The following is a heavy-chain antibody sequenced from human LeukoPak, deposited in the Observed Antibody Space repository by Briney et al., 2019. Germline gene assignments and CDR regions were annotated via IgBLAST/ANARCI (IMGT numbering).Heavy chain of an antibody. J-gene: IGHJ4*02. D-gene: IGHD3-22*01. CDR2: ISSSSSYI. Sequence: AGGSLRLSCAASGFTFSSYSMNWVRQAPGKGLEWVSSISSSSSYIYYADSVKGRFTISRDNAKNSLYLQMNSLRAEDTAVYYCARGLVEAYYYDSSGLLSLDYWGQGTLVTVSS. CDR1: GFTFSSYS. CDR3: ARGLVEAYYYDSSGLLSLDY. V-gene: IGHV3-21*01.